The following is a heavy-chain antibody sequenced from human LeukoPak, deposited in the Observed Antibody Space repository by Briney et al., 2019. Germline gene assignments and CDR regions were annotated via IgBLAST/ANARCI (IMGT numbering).Heavy chain of an antibody. CDR3: ARDSPPPPYIAAAGTLNY. V-gene: IGHV3-30*19. CDR1: GFTFSSYG. CDR2: ISYDGSNK. D-gene: IGHD6-13*01. J-gene: IGHJ4*02. Sequence: GGSLRLSCAASGFTFSSYGMHWVRQAPGKGLEWVAVISYDGSNKYYADSVKGRFTISRDNSKNTLYLQMNSLRAEDTAVYYCARDSPPPPYIAAAGTLNYWGQGTLVTVSS.